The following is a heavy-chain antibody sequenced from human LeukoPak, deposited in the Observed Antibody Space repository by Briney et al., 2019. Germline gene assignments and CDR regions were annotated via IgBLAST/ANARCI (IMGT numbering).Heavy chain of an antibody. V-gene: IGHV3-49*04. CDR3: TRGDYYDSGGYYFLFDY. CDR1: RFTFGDYV. D-gene: IGHD3-22*01. Sequence: GGSLRLSCTASRFTFGDYVMSWVRQAPGKGLEWVGFIRSKTYGGTTEYAASVKGRFTISRDGSKSIAYLQMNSLKTEDTAVYYCTRGDYYDSGGYYFLFDYWGQGTLVTVSS. CDR2: IRSKTYGGTT. J-gene: IGHJ4*02.